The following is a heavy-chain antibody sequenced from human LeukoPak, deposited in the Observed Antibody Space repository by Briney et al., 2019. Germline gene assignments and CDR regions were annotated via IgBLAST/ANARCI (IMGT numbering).Heavy chain of an antibody. CDR3: TRNFYDRTWSLFY. V-gene: IGHV3-15*01. CDR2: IKSKADGGTA. D-gene: IGHD3-22*01. CDR1: GFTFSNAW. Sequence: GGSLRLSCVASGFTFSNAWMTWVRQAPGKGLERVGRIKSKADGGTADHAAPVKGRFNISRDDSKNTLYLQMNSLKTEDTAVYLCTRNFYDRTWSLFYWGQETLATVSS. J-gene: IGHJ4*02.